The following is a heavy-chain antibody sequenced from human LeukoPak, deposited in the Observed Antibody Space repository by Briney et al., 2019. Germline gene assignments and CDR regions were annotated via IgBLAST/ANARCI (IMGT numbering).Heavy chain of an antibody. Sequence: GGSLRLSCAASGFTFSDYWVHWVRQAPGKGLVWVSLIKSDGNSAMYADSVEGRFSISRDNAKNTVYLQMNSLRAEDTAVYFCTREVASAAFDYWGQGTPVTVSS. CDR1: GFTFSDYW. V-gene: IGHV3-74*03. D-gene: IGHD5-12*01. CDR3: TREVASAAFDY. CDR2: IKSDGNSA. J-gene: IGHJ4*02.